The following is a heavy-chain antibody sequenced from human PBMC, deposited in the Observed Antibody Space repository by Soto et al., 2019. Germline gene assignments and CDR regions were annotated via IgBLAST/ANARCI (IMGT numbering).Heavy chain of an antibody. CDR2: ISAYNGNT. CDR3: ARDRGSYYGADAFDI. Sequence: ASVKVSCKASGGTFSSYTISWVRQAPGQGLEWMGWISAYNGNTNYAQKLQGRVTMTTDTSTSTAYMELRSLRSDDTALYYCARDRGSYYGADAFDIWGQGTMVTVSS. V-gene: IGHV1-18*01. D-gene: IGHD1-26*01. J-gene: IGHJ3*02. CDR1: GGTFSSYT.